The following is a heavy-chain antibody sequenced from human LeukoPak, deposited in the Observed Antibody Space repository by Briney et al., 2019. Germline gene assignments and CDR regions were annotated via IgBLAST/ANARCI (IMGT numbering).Heavy chain of an antibody. Sequence: SETLSLTCTVPGGSISSYYWSWIRQPAGKGLEGIGRIYTSGSTNYNPSLKSRVTMSVDTYKNQFSLKLSSVTDADTAVYYCASYQLVRGYYYYMDVWGKGTTVTVSS. D-gene: IGHD6-6*01. V-gene: IGHV4-4*07. CDR2: IYTSGST. CDR3: ASYQLVRGYYYYMDV. J-gene: IGHJ6*03. CDR1: GGSISSYY.